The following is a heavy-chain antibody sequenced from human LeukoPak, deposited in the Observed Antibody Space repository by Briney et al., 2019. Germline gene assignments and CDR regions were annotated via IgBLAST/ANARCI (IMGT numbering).Heavy chain of an antibody. D-gene: IGHD3-10*01. CDR3: ARAPPKVRSSGSFYFDY. CDR1: GFTVSSNY. CDR2: IYSGGST. Sequence: GGSLRLSCAASGFTVSSNYMSWVRQAPGKGLEWVSVIYSGGSTYYADSVKGRFTISRDNSKNTLYLQMNSLRAEDTAVYYCARAPPKVRSSGSFYFDYWGQGTLVTVSS. V-gene: IGHV3-53*01. J-gene: IGHJ4*02.